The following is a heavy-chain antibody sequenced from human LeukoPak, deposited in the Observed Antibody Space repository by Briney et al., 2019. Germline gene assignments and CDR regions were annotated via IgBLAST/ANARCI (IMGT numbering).Heavy chain of an antibody. Sequence: AASVKVSCKASGYTFTSYYMHWVRQAPGQGLEWMGIINPSGGSTSYAQKFQGRVTMTRDTSTSTVYMELSSLRSEDTAVYYCARVGPKVDQCDLGYWYFDLWGRGTLVTVSS. CDR3: ARVGPKVDQCDLGYWYFDL. CDR1: GYTFTSYY. CDR2: INPSGGST. V-gene: IGHV1-46*03. D-gene: IGHD1-26*01. J-gene: IGHJ2*01.